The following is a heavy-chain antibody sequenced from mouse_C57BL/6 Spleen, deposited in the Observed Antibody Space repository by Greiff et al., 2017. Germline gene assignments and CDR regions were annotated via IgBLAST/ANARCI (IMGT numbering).Heavy chain of an antibody. D-gene: IGHD2-5*01. Sequence: QVQLQQSGPELVKPGASVKISCKASGYAFSSSWMNWVKQRPGKGLEWIGRIYPGDGDTNYNGKFKGKATLTADKSSSTAYMQLSSLTFEDSAVYFCARSYYSNWVDYWGQGTTLTVSS. CDR1: GYAFSSSW. V-gene: IGHV1-82*01. CDR3: ARSYYSNWVDY. J-gene: IGHJ2*01. CDR2: IYPGDGDT.